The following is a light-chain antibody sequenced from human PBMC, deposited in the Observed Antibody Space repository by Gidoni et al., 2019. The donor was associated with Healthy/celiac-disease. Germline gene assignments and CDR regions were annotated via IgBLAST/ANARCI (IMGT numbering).Light chain of an antibody. CDR1: KLADKY. Sequence: SYELTQPPSVSVSPGQTASITCSGDKLADKYACWYQKKPGQSPVLVIYKDSKRPSGIPERFSGSNSGNTATLTISGTQAMDEADYYCQAWDSSLVVFGGGTKLSVL. V-gene: IGLV3-1*01. J-gene: IGLJ2*01. CDR3: QAWDSSLVV. CDR2: KDS.